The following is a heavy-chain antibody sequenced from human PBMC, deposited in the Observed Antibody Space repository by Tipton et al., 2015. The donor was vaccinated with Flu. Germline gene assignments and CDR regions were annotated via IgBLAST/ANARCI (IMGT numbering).Heavy chain of an antibody. V-gene: IGHV1-18*01. CDR2: ISAHNGNT. CDR3: ARDGFITMIVVVTPGAFDI. J-gene: IGHJ3*02. Sequence: QVQLVQSGAEAKKPGASVKVSCKASGYTFTNYGIHWVRQAPGQGLEWMGWISAHNGNTNYAQKVQGRVTMTTDTSTSIAYMELRSLRSDDTAVYYCARDGFITMIVVVTPGAFDIWGQGTMVTVSS. CDR1: GYTFTNYG. D-gene: IGHD3-22*01.